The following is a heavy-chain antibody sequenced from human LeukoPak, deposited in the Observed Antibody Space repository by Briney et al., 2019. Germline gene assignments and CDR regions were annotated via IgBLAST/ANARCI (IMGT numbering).Heavy chain of an antibody. CDR1: GFTFSSYE. CDR2: ISSSGSTI. CDR3: AELGITMIGGV. V-gene: IGHV3-48*03. J-gene: IGHJ6*04. D-gene: IGHD3-10*02. Sequence: GGSLRLSCAASGFTFSSYEMNWVRQAQGKGLEWVSCISSSGSTIYYADSVKGRFTISRDNAKNSLYLQMNSLRAEDTAVYYCAELGITMIGGVWGKGTTVTISS.